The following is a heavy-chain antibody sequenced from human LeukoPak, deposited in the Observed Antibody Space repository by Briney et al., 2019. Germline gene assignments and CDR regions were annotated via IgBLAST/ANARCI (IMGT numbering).Heavy chain of an antibody. CDR1: GFTFSSYA. Sequence: GGSLRLSCAASGFTFSSYAMSWVRRAPGKGLEWVSAIRGSGGSTYYADSVKGRFTISRDNSKNTLYLQMNSLRAEDTVVYYCAKFRYSSSWYERDDAFDIWGQGTMVTVSS. V-gene: IGHV3-23*01. J-gene: IGHJ3*02. CDR3: AKFRYSSSWYERDDAFDI. CDR2: IRGSGGST. D-gene: IGHD6-13*01.